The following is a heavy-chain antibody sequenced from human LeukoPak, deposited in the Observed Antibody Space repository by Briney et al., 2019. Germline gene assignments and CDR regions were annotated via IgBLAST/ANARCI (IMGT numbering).Heavy chain of an antibody. CDR2: ISHSGST. D-gene: IGHD3-10*01. Sequence: SETLSLTCAVYGGSFSGYYWTWIRQPPGKGLEWIGEISHSGSTNYIPSLKSRVTMSLDTSKSQFSLKLTSVTAADTAVYYCAGGATPGVFRGQGTLGTVSS. J-gene: IGHJ4*02. CDR1: GGSFSGYY. V-gene: IGHV4-34*01. CDR3: AGGATPGVF.